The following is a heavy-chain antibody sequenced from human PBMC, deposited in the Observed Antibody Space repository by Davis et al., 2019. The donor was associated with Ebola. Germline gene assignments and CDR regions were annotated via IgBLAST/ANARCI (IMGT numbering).Heavy chain of an antibody. V-gene: IGHV4-34*01. J-gene: IGHJ6*02. Sequence: MPSETLSLTCAVYGGSFSGYYWSCSRQPPGKGLEWIGEINHSGSTNYNPSLKSRVTISIDPSKNQFSLKLSSVTAADTAVYYCRGGSSPHYYYYGMDVWGQGTTVTVSS. CDR1: GGSFSGYY. D-gene: IGHD6-6*01. CDR3: RGGSSPHYYYYGMDV. CDR2: INHSGST.